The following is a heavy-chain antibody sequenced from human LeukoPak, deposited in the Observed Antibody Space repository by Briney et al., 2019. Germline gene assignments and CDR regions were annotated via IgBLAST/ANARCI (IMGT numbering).Heavy chain of an antibody. CDR2: FDPEDGEI. V-gene: IGHV1-24*01. J-gene: IGHJ5*02. D-gene: IGHD5-24*01. CDR1: GYTLTELS. Sequence: ASVKVSCKVSGYTLTELSVHWVRQAPGKGLEWMGGFDPEDGEIIYALKFQGRVTLTRDMSTSTDYLELSSLRSEDTAVYYCARDNSVRDEAWWFNPWGQGTLVTVSS. CDR3: ARDNSVRDEAWWFNP.